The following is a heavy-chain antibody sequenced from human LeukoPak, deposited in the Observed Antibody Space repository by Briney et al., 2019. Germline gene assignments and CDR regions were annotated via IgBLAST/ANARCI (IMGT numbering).Heavy chain of an antibody. D-gene: IGHD3-9*01. CDR3: ARGDYDILTVPNYYYMDV. V-gene: IGHV4-38-2*02. Sequence: PSETLSLTCTVSGYSISSGYYWGWIRQPPGRGLEWIGEINHSGSTNYNPSLKSRVTISVDTSKNQFSLKLSSVTAADTAVDYCARGDYDILTVPNYYYMDVWGKGTTVTVSS. CDR2: INHSGST. J-gene: IGHJ6*03. CDR1: GYSISSGYY.